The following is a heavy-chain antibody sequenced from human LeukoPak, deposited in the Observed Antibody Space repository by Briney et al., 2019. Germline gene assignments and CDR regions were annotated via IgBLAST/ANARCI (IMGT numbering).Heavy chain of an antibody. CDR3: APTGGGLFDY. V-gene: IGHV3-23*01. Sequence: GGSLRLSCAASGITLSSYGMSWVRQAPGEGLEWVSAISGSGGTTYYADSVKGRFTISRDNSKNTVFLQMNSLRAEDTAVYYCAPTGGGLFDYWGQGTLVTVSS. D-gene: IGHD2-15*01. CDR1: GITLSSYG. CDR2: ISGSGGTT. J-gene: IGHJ4*02.